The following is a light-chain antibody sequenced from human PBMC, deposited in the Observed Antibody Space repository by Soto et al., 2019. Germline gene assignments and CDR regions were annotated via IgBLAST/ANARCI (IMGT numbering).Light chain of an antibody. CDR2: RDY. CDR1: NIGNKN. J-gene: IGLJ2*01. Sequence: SYELTQPLSVSVALGRTASITCGGNNIGNKNVHWYQQKPGQAPVLVIYRDYNRPSGIPERFSGSNSGNTATLTISRAQVGDEADFYCQVWDGNTVVFGGWTQLTVL. V-gene: IGLV3-9*01. CDR3: QVWDGNTVV.